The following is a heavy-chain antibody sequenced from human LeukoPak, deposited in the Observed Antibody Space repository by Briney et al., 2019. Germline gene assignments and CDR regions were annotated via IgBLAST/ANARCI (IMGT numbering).Heavy chain of an antibody. Sequence: GALRLSCAASGFPVITYYMTWVRQAPGKGLECVSVIYSGGSTYYADSVKGRFTVSRDNSKNTLYLQMNSLRAEDTAMYYCARGLGYCTSTTCLLPFDYWGQGTLVTVSS. CDR3: ARGLGYCTSTTCLLPFDY. CDR1: GFPVITYY. D-gene: IGHD2-2*01. J-gene: IGHJ4*02. CDR2: IYSGGST. V-gene: IGHV3-53*01.